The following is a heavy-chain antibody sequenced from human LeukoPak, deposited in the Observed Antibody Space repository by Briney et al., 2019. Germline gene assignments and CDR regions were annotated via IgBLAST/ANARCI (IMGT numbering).Heavy chain of an antibody. CDR2: ISAYNGNT. Sequence: ASVKVSCKASGYTFTSYGISWVRQAPGQGLEWMGWISAYNGNTNYAQKLQGRVTMTTDTSTSTANMELRSLRSDDTAVYYRARGGSYSPFDYWGQGTLVTVSS. V-gene: IGHV1-18*01. J-gene: IGHJ4*02. D-gene: IGHD1-26*01. CDR3: ARGGSYSPFDY. CDR1: GYTFTSYG.